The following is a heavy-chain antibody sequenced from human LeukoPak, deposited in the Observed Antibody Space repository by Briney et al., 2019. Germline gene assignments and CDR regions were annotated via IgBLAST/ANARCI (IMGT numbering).Heavy chain of an antibody. V-gene: IGHV5-51*01. CDR2: IYPGDSDT. Sequence: GESLKISCKASGYRFSNYWIVWVRQMPGKGLEWMGIIYPGDSDTRYSPSFQGQVTISADKSITTGYLQWSSLKASDTAMYYCAGAPTSVSNPYYFDYWGQGALVTVSS. CDR3: AGAPTSVSNPYYFDY. J-gene: IGHJ4*02. D-gene: IGHD4-11*01. CDR1: GYRFSNYW.